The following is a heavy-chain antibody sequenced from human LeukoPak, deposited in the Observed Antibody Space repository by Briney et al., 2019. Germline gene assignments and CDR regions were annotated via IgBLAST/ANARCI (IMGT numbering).Heavy chain of an antibody. V-gene: IGHV3-48*01. CDR2: ISSSLNSI. Sequence: PGGSLRLSCAASAFTFSRYGMHWVRQAPGKGLEWVSFISSSLNSIYYADSVKGRFTISRDNAKNSLYLHMNSLRAEDTAVYYCARTLDYIDYWGQGTLVTASS. J-gene: IGHJ4*02. CDR1: AFTFSRYG. CDR3: ARTLDYIDY.